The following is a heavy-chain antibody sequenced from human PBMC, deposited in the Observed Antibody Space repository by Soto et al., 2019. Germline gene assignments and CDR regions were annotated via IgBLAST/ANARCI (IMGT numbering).Heavy chain of an antibody. CDR3: ARDLRFRGFYGMDV. CDR2: INHSGST. CDR1: GGSFSGYY. J-gene: IGHJ6*04. V-gene: IGHV4-34*01. Sequence: SETLSLTCAVYGGSFSGYYWTWIRQPPGTGLEWIGEINHSGSTNYNPSLKSRVTISVDTSKNQFSLKLSSVTAADTSVYYCARDLRFRGFYGMDVWGEGTTVTVSS. D-gene: IGHD3-10*01.